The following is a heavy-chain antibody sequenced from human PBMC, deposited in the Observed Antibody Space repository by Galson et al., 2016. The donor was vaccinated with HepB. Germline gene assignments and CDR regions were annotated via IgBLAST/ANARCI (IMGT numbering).Heavy chain of an antibody. D-gene: IGHD1-1*01. J-gene: IGHJ6*04. CDR1: GFTFSIHD. CDR3: ARGKSLLTMPWNYGLDV. V-gene: IGHV3-13*01. Sequence: SLRLSCAASGFTFSIHDMHWVRQVTGEGLGWVSAIETAGETYYPDSVKGRFTISRENAKNSLYLQMNDLGAGDTAVYYCARGKSLLTMPWNYGLDVWGKGTAVTVSS. CDR2: IETAGET.